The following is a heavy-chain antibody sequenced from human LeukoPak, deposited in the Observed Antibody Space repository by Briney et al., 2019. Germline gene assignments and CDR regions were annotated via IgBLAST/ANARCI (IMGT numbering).Heavy chain of an antibody. CDR2: IKPDGSEQ. D-gene: IGHD3-10*01. CDR3: ARDGVLGSGKWVYYYLDV. Sequence: TGGSLRLSCAASGVIFSDSHMDWVRQAPGKGLEWVGNIKPDGSEQYYVESVKGRFTISRDNAKKSVYLQMNSLTVEDTAVYYCARDGVLGSGKWVYYYLDVWGKGTTVTISS. J-gene: IGHJ6*03. CDR1: GVIFSDSH. V-gene: IGHV3-7*01.